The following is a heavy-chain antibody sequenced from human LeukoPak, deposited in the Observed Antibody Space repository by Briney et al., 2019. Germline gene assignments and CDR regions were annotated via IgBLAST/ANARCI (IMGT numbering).Heavy chain of an antibody. CDR1: GGSFSGYY. V-gene: IGHV4-34*01. J-gene: IGHJ6*02. Sequence: SETLSLTCAVYGGSFSGYYWSWIRQPPGKGLEWIGEINHSGSTNYNPSLKSRVTISVDTSKNQFSLKLSSVTAADTAVYYCARVGGDIVVVPAADINHYYGMDVWGQGTTVTVSS. CDR3: ARVGGDIVVVPAADINHYYGMDV. D-gene: IGHD2-2*01. CDR2: INHSGST.